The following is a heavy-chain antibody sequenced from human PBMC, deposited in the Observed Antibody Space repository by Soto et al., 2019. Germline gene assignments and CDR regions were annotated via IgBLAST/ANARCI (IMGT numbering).Heavy chain of an antibody. CDR1: GYTSTNYG. Sequence: GASVKVSCKASGYTSTNYGMHWVRQAPGQRLEWMGWISAYNGNTNYAQKLLGRVTMTTDTSTSTAYMELRSLRSDDTAVYYCARDPGLRYYYGSGSYSQDPALDYWGQGTLVTVSS. J-gene: IGHJ4*02. D-gene: IGHD3-10*01. CDR3: ARDPGLRYYYGSGSYSQDPALDY. V-gene: IGHV1-18*01. CDR2: ISAYNGNT.